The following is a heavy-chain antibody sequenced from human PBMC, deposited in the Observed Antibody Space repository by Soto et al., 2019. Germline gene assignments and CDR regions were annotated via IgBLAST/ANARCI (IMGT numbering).Heavy chain of an antibody. D-gene: IGHD6-19*01. Sequence: PXESLKISRKGSGYSFTSYWISLVRQMPGKGLEWMGRIDPSDSYTNYSPSFQGHVTISADKSISTAYLQWSSLKASDTAMYYCATSIAVAGTTFYYYYGMDVWGQGTTVTVSS. CDR3: ATSIAVAGTTFYYYYGMDV. V-gene: IGHV5-10-1*01. CDR1: GYSFTSYW. J-gene: IGHJ6*02. CDR2: IDPSDSYT.